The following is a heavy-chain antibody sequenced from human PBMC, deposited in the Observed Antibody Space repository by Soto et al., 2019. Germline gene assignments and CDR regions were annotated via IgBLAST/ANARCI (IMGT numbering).Heavy chain of an antibody. J-gene: IGHJ5*02. Sequence: QVQLQESGPGLVKPSETLSLTCTVSGGSMTTYYWGWIRHPTRKGLEWIGYINYRGNTKYNSSLTSQLTIAVDTARDQFSLKLTSVTGADTAVDYCARDYCRDGVRCNWFDPWGQGTLGTFSS. CDR2: INYRGNT. D-gene: IGHD2-15*01. CDR3: ARDYCRDGVRCNWFDP. CDR1: GGSMTTYY. V-gene: IGHV4-59*01.